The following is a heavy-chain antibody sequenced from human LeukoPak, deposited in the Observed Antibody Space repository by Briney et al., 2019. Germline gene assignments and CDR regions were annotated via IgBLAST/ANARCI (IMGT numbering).Heavy chain of an antibody. Sequence: GGSLRLSCAASGFTFSSYWMHWVRQAPGKGLVWVSRINGDGSRTNCADSVKGRFPISRDNAENTLYLQMNSLRVEDTAVYYCTRDFDAATGSWGQGTLVTVSS. CDR1: GFTFSSYW. CDR2: INGDGSRT. V-gene: IGHV3-74*01. CDR3: TRDFDAATGS. D-gene: IGHD3-9*01. J-gene: IGHJ5*02.